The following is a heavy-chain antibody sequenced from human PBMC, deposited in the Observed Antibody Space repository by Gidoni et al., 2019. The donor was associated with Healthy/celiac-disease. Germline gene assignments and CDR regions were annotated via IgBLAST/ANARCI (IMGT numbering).Heavy chain of an antibody. D-gene: IGHD3-22*01. J-gene: IGHJ4*02. CDR2: IYSGGST. Sequence: EVQLVESGGGLIEPGGSLRLSCAASGFTVSSNYMSWVRQAPGKGLEWVSVIYSGGSTYYADSVKGRFTISRDNSKNTLYLQMNSLRAEDTAVYYCARDPYDSSGGGYWGQGTLVTVSS. CDR3: ARDPYDSSGGGY. V-gene: IGHV3-53*01. CDR1: GFTVSSNY.